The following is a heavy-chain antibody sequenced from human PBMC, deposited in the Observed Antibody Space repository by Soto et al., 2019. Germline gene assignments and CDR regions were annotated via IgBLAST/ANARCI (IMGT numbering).Heavy chain of an antibody. J-gene: IGHJ4*02. CDR2: IDTSGSST. D-gene: IGHD6-13*01. CDR3: AKDSWYFDL. CDR1: GFIFTNFW. Sequence: PGGSLRLSCEASGFIFTNFWMHWVRQVPGKGLVWVSRIDTSGSSTSYADSVKGRFTISRDNAKNTVSLQMNSLSAEDTGVYYCAKDSWYFDLWSQGSLVTVSS. V-gene: IGHV3-74*01.